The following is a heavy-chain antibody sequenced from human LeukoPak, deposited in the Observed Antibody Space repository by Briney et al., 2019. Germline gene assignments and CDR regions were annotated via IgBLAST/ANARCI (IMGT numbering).Heavy chain of an antibody. Sequence: PSETLSLTCTVSGYSISSGYYWGWIRQPPGKGLEWIGSIYHSGSTYYNPSLKSRVTISVDTSKNQFSLKLSSVTAADTAVYYCARNLVARDGPLAIWGQGTMVTVSS. CDR2: IYHSGST. CDR3: ARNLVARDGPLAI. D-gene: IGHD2-21*01. CDR1: GYSISSGYY. V-gene: IGHV4-38-2*02. J-gene: IGHJ3*02.